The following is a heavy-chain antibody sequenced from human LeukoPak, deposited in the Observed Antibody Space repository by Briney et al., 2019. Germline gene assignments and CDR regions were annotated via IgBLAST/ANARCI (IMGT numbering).Heavy chain of an antibody. J-gene: IGHJ4*02. Sequence: SETLSLTCAVYGGSFSGYYWSWIRQPPGKGLEWIGEINHSGSTNYNPSLKSRVTISVDTSKNQFSLKLSSVTAADTAVYYCAGVGATPGRSDYWGQGTLVTVSS. CDR2: INHSGST. CDR1: GGSFSGYY. V-gene: IGHV4-34*01. D-gene: IGHD1-26*01. CDR3: AGVGATPGRSDY.